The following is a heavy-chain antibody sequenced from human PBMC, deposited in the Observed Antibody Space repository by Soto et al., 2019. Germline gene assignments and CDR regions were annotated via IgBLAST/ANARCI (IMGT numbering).Heavy chain of an antibody. Sequence: SVKVSCKASGGTFSSYAISWVRQAPGQGLEWMGGIIPIFGTANYAQKFQGRVTITADESTSTAYMELSSLRSEDTAVYYCARDLLGGSPYSSSPRYYYYYYGMEVWGQGTTVTVS. V-gene: IGHV1-69*13. J-gene: IGHJ6*02. CDR1: GGTFSSYA. D-gene: IGHD6-19*01. CDR2: IIPIFGTA. CDR3: ARDLLGGSPYSSSPRYYYYYYGMEV.